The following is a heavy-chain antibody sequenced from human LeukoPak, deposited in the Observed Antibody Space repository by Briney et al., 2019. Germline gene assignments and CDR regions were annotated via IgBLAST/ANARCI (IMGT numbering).Heavy chain of an antibody. D-gene: IGHD2-8*01. CDR1: GFTFNRFA. Sequence: GGSLRLSCEASGFTFNRFAMSWVRQAPGKGPEWVSAIGSSGATTFYADSVKGRCTISRDNSKNTVYLEMNSLRAEDTAIYYCAKVSVGPLSRPTHVALYYGMDVWGQGTTVTVSS. V-gene: IGHV3-23*01. CDR3: AKVSVGPLSRPTHVALYYGMDV. CDR2: IGSSGATT. J-gene: IGHJ6*02.